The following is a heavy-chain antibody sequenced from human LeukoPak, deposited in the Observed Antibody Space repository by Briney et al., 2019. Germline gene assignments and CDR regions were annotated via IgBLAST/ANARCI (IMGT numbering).Heavy chain of an antibody. CDR1: DSSISSDYY. V-gene: IGHV4-38-2*02. J-gene: IGHJ4*02. CDR2: IYLSGSTYYT. Sequence: NPSETLSLTCTVSDSSISSDYYWGWIRQPPGKGLEWIGSIYLSGSTYYTYYNPSLKSRLTISVDTSKNQFSLKLTSVTAADTAVYYCARGPPGVGPRIDYWGQGTLITVSS. CDR3: ARGPPGVGPRIDY. D-gene: IGHD1-26*01.